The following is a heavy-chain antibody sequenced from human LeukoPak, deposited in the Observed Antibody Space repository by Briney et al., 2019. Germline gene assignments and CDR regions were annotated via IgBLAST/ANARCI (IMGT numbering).Heavy chain of an antibody. CDR3: AKETGYSYGFLY. D-gene: IGHD5-18*01. Sequence: TGGSLRLSCAASGFTFSSYGMSWVRQAPGKGLEWVSAISGSGGSTYYADSVKGRFTISRDNSKNTLYLQMNSLSAEDTAVYYCAKETGYSYGFLYWGQGTLVTVSS. CDR2: ISGSGGST. J-gene: IGHJ4*02. V-gene: IGHV3-23*01. CDR1: GFTFSSYG.